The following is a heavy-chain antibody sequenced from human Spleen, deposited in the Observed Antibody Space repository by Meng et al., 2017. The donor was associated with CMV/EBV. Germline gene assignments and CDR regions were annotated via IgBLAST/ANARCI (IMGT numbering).Heavy chain of an antibody. CDR3: ARDEYYGSEAGSLDY. CDR2: INPNSGGT. CDR1: GYTFTGYY. Sequence: ASVKVSCKASGYTFTGYYMHWVRQAPGQGLEWLGWINPNSGGTKYAQKLQGRVTMTRDTSINTAYMELRSLRSDDTAVYYCARDEYYGSEAGSLDYWGQGTLVTVSS. V-gene: IGHV1-2*02. D-gene: IGHD3-10*01. J-gene: IGHJ4*02.